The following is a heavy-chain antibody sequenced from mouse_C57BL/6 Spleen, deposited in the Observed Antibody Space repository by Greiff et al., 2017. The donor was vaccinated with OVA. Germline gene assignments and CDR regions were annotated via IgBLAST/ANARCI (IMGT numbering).Heavy chain of an antibody. D-gene: IGHD1-1*01. CDR2: ISSGGSYT. Sequence: DVHLVESGGDLVKPGGSLKLSCAASGFTFSSYGMSWVRQTPDKRLEWVATISSGGSYTYYPDSVKGRFTISRDNAKNTLYLQMSSLKSEDTAMYYCARQRYYGSSSYYFDYWGQGTTLTVSS. V-gene: IGHV5-6*01. J-gene: IGHJ2*01. CDR3: ARQRYYGSSSYYFDY. CDR1: GFTFSSYG.